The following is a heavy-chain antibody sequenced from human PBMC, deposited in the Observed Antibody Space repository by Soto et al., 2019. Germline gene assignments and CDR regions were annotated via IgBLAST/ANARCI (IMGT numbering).Heavy chain of an antibody. CDR2: ISWNSGSI. J-gene: IGHJ6*03. V-gene: IGHV3-9*01. D-gene: IGHD1-20*01. CDR3: AKDSGYNWKKGYYYMDV. CDR1: GFTFDDYA. Sequence: GGSLRLSCAASGFTFDDYAMHWVRQAPGKGLEWVSGISWNSGSIGYADSVKGRFTISRDNAKNSLYLQMNSLRAEDTALYYCAKDSGYNWKKGYYYMDVWGKGTTVTVSS.